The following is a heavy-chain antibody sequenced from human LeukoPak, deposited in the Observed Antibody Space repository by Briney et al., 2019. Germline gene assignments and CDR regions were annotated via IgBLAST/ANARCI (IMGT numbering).Heavy chain of an antibody. CDR3: AREIPRGIAGFDY. CDR2: INGDSSYI. J-gene: IGHJ4*02. CDR1: GFTFSAYP. V-gene: IGHV3-21*01. Sequence: GGSLRLSCAASGFTFSAYPIEWVRQAPGKGLEWVSSINGDSSYIYYADSVKGRFTISRDNTKNSLYLQMNSLRAEDTAVYYCAREIPRGIAGFDYWGQGTLVTVSS. D-gene: IGHD6-13*01.